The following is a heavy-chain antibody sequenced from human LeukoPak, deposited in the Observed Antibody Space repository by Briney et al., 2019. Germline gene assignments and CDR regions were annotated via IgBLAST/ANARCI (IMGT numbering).Heavy chain of an antibody. J-gene: IGHJ4*02. CDR1: GYTFTNYY. V-gene: IGHV1-46*01. Sequence: ASVKLSCKASGYTFTNYYFHWVPHAPGQRLEWMGIINPSGGSTTYAQKFQGKITMTTDTSTSTVYMELSSLRSEDTAVYYCAGSGGFYYFDYWGQGTLVTVSS. CDR3: AGSGGFYYFDY. CDR2: INPSGGST. D-gene: IGHD1-26*01.